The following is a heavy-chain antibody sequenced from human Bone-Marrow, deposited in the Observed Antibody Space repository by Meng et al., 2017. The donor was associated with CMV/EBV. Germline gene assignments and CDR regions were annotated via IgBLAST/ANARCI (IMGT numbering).Heavy chain of an antibody. Sequence: LRLSCAISGDSVSSNSAAWNWIRQSPSRGLEWLGRTHYRSKWYNDYAVSVKSRITINPDTSKNQFSLQLNSVTPEDTAVYYCARDSAAAQGGMDVWGQGTTVTVSS. CDR1: GDSVSSNSAA. CDR2: THYRSKWYN. CDR3: ARDSAAAQGGMDV. J-gene: IGHJ6*02. V-gene: IGHV6-1*01.